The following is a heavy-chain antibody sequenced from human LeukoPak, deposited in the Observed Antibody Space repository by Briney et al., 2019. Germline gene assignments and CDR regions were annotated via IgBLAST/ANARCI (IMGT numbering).Heavy chain of an antibody. CDR1: GGSFSGYY. CDR3: ARGNCSSTSCYLGWFDP. D-gene: IGHD2-2*01. V-gene: IGHV4-34*01. CDR2: INHSGST. Sequence: PSETLSLTCAVYGGSFSGYYWSWIRQPPGKGLEWIGEINHSGSTNYNPSLKSRVTISVDTSKNQFSLKLSSVTAADTAVYYCARGNCSSTSCYLGWFDPWGQGTLVTVSS. J-gene: IGHJ5*02.